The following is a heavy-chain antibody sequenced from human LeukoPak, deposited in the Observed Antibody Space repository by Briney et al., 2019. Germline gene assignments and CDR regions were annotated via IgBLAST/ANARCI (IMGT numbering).Heavy chain of an antibody. V-gene: IGHV3-7*01. CDR1: GFTFSSYW. J-gene: IGHJ4*02. D-gene: IGHD6-19*01. CDR2: IKQDGTEK. CDR3: ARDVGPVDGWYFY. Sequence: PGGSLRLSCAASGFTFSSYWMNWVRQAPGKGLEWVANIKQDGTEKLYVDSVMGRFTISRDNAKNSLYLQMNSLRAEDTAVYYCARDVGPVDGWYFYWGQGTLVTVSS.